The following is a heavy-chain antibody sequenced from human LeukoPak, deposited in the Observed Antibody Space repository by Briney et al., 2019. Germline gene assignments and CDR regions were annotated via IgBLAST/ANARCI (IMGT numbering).Heavy chain of an antibody. CDR3: ARSIGLTGGGVDV. CDR2: ITNSGSTI. Sequence: GGSLRLSRAASGFTFSDYNMNWVRQAPGKGLEWVSYITNSGSTIHYADSVRGRFTISRDNAKNSLYLQMNSLRAEDTAVYYCARSIGLTGGGVDVWGQGTTVTVSS. V-gene: IGHV3-11*01. J-gene: IGHJ6*02. CDR1: GFTFSDYN. D-gene: IGHD3-9*01.